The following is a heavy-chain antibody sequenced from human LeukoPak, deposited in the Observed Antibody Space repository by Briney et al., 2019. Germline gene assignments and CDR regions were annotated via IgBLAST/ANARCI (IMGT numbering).Heavy chain of an antibody. CDR3: AREGSSTNYGSGSYNV. V-gene: IGHV4-61*02. J-gene: IGHJ6*04. CDR1: GGSISSGSYY. CDR2: IYTSGST. D-gene: IGHD3-10*01. Sequence: SETLSLTCTVSGGSISSGSYYWSWTRQPAGKGLEWIGRIYTSGSTNYNPSLKSRVTISVDTSKNQFSLKLSSVTAADTAVYYCAREGSSTNYGSGSYNVWGKGTTVTISS.